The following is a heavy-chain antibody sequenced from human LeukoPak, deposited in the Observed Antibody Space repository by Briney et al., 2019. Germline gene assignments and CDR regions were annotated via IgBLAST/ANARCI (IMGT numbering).Heavy chain of an antibody. CDR1: GFTCSDYS. CDR2: ISSSGFTL. D-gene: IGHD4-11*01. CDR3: ARGVPKTSYYYYYMDV. V-gene: IGHV3-48*01. Sequence: AGGSLRLSCAASGFTCSDYSMNWVRQAPGKGLEWVSYISSSGFTLNYADSVKGRFTISRDNAKNSLYLQMNSLRAEDTAVYYCARGVPKTSYYYYYMDVWGKGTTVTVSS. J-gene: IGHJ6*03.